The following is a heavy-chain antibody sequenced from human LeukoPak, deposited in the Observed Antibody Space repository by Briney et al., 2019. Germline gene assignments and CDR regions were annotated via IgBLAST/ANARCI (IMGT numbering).Heavy chain of an antibody. CDR2: IYYSGST. D-gene: IGHD2-2*01. CDR1: GGSISSGGYY. CDR3: ARHVGCSSTSCYYAFDI. J-gene: IGHJ3*02. V-gene: IGHV4-31*03. Sequence: KTSETLSLTCTVSGGSISSGGYYWSWIRQHPGKGLEWIGYIYYSGSTYYNPSLKSRVTISVDTSKNQFSLKQSSVTAADTAVYYCARHVGCSSTSCYYAFDIWGQGTMVTVSS.